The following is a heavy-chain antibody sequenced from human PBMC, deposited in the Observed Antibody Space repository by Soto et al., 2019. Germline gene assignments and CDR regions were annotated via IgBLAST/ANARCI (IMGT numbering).Heavy chain of an antibody. D-gene: IGHD2-8*01. Sequence: EVPLLESGGGLVQPGGSLRLSSAASGFTFSSYDMSWVRQAPGKGLEWISAISGSGGSAYYADSVKGRFTIYRDNYKNTLHVQLNSLRSEHTAIYYCAKEDDAWTNGHFDIWGQGTVVTVSS. V-gene: IGHV3-23*01. CDR1: GFTFSSYD. CDR2: ISGSGGSA. CDR3: AKEDDAWTNGHFDI. J-gene: IGHJ3*02.